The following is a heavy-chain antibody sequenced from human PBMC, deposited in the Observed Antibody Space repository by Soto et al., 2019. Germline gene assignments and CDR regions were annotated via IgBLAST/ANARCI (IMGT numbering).Heavy chain of an antibody. CDR3: ARFRRIAARARTPGGRYWFDP. CDR1: GGSFSGYY. Sequence: SETLSLTCAVYGGSFSGYYWSWIRQPPGKGLEWIGEINHSGSTNYNPSLKSRVTISVDTSKNQFSLKLSSVTAADTAVYYCARFRRIAARARTPGGRYWFDPWGQGTLVTVSS. CDR2: INHSGST. D-gene: IGHD6-6*01. V-gene: IGHV4-34*01. J-gene: IGHJ5*02.